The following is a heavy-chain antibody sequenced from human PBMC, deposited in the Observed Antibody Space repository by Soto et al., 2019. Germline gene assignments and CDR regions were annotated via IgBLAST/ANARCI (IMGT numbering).Heavy chain of an antibody. V-gene: IGHV3-23*01. CDR1: GFTLSSFA. D-gene: IGHD2-2*01. J-gene: IGHJ4*02. CDR3: AKSRLVTTSSSFDS. Sequence: GGSLRLSCAASGFTLSSFAMGWVRQASGKGLEWVSDISASGSRSTYADFVRGRFTVSRDNSNNTLFLQMNSLTVEDTAVYYCAKSRLVTTSSSFDSWGQGA. CDR2: ISASGSRS.